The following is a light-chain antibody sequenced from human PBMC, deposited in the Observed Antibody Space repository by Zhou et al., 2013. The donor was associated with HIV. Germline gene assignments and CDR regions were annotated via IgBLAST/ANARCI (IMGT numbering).Light chain of an antibody. J-gene: IGKJ5*01. CDR2: GAS. CDR1: QSVSSN. CDR3: QQRSNWLIT. Sequence: EIVMTQSPATLSVSPGERATLSCRASQSVSSNLAWYQQKPGQAPRLLIYGASTRATGIPDRFSGSGSGTDFTLTISRLEPEDFAVYYCQQRSNWLITFGQGTRLEIK. V-gene: IGKV3-15*01.